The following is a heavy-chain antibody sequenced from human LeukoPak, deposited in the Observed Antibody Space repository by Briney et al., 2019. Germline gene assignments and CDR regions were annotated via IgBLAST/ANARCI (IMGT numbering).Heavy chain of an antibody. Sequence: GGSLRLSCAASGFTFDDYAMHWVRQAPGKGLEWVSGISWNSGSIGYADSVKGRFTISRDNAKNSLYLQMNSLRAEDTAVYYCAREGYYDSGGAFDIWGQGTMVTVSS. J-gene: IGHJ3*02. V-gene: IGHV3-9*01. D-gene: IGHD3-22*01. CDR3: AREGYYDSGGAFDI. CDR1: GFTFDDYA. CDR2: ISWNSGSI.